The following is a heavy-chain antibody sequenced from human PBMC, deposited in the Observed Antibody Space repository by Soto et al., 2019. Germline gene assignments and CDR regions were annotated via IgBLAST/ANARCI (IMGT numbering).Heavy chain of an antibody. J-gene: IGHJ4*02. CDR1: GFTFSTYS. CDR2: ISSTSNTI. CDR3: ARDRGCSGGICYRDLGY. Sequence: GGSLRLSCAASGFTFSTYSMSWVRQAPGKGLEWVSYISSTSNTIYYADSVKGRFTISRDNAKNSLYLHMNSLSAEDTAVYYCARDRGCSGGICYRDLGYWGQRT. V-gene: IGHV3-48*01. D-gene: IGHD2-15*01.